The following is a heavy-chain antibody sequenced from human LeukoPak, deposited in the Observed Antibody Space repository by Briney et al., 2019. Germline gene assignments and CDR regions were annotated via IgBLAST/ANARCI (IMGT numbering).Heavy chain of an antibody. CDR3: ARGKEYCGGDCFSSWYFDL. J-gene: IGHJ2*01. CDR1: GGPFSGYY. V-gene: IGHV4-34*01. D-gene: IGHD2-21*02. CDR2: INQSGST. Sequence: KPSETLSLTCVVYGGPFSGYYWSWIRQSPGKGLEWIGEINQSGSTTYKPSLKGRVTISVDTSKTQFSLKLSSVTAADTAVYYCARGKEYCGGDCFSSWYFDLWGRGTLVTVSS.